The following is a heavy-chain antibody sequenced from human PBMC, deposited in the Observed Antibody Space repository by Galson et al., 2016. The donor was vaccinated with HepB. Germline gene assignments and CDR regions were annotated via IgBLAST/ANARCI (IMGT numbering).Heavy chain of an antibody. J-gene: IGHJ4*02. Sequence: SLRLSCATSGFTFTKFYFSWVRQAPGKGLEWISYIGNGPSATFFADSVQGRFSISRDNVKNSLYLQMNSLRAEDTAVYFCARERRGNSGFYYFDYWDQRTLVTVSS. D-gene: IGHD2/OR15-2a*01. V-gene: IGHV3-11*04. CDR2: IGNGPSAT. CDR1: GFTFTKFY. CDR3: ARERRGNSGFYYFDY.